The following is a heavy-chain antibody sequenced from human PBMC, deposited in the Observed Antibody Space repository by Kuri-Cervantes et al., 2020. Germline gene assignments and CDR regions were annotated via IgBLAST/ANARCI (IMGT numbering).Heavy chain of an antibody. CDR2: MSPSDGYP. CDR1: GFTFSNYA. J-gene: IGHJ4*02. Sequence: GGSLRLSCAASGFTFSNYAMSWVRQAPGKGLEWVSNMSPSDGYPYYADSVKGRFTISRDNAKNSLYLQMNSLRAEDTAVYYCVKGGTQDLDYWGQGTLVTVSS. D-gene: IGHD3-16*01. CDR3: VKGGTQDLDY. V-gene: IGHV3-21*01.